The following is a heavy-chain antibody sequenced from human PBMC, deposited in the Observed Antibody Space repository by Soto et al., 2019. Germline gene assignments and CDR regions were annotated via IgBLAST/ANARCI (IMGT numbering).Heavy chain of an antibody. CDR2: IGTAGDP. V-gene: IGHV3-13*05. Sequence: QGGSLRLSCAASGFTFSSYDMHWVRQATGKGLEWVSAIGTAGDPYYPGSVKGRFTISRENAKNSLYLQMNSLRAGDTAVYYCARASLCTNGVCYTDPYYFDYWGQGTLVTVSS. CDR3: ARASLCTNGVCYTDPYYFDY. D-gene: IGHD2-8*01. CDR1: GFTFSSYD. J-gene: IGHJ4*02.